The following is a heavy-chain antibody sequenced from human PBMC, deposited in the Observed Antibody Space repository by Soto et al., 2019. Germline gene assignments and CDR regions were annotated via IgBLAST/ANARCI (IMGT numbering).Heavy chain of an antibody. D-gene: IGHD3-22*01. V-gene: IGHV4-30-4*01. CDR3: ARENTSYYYDSSGYYYSVNGMDV. J-gene: IGHJ6*02. CDR1: GGSISSGDYY. Sequence: SETLSLTCTVSGGSISSGDYYWSWIRQPPGKGLEWIGYIYYSGSTYYNPSLKSRVTISVDTSKNQFSLKLSSVTAADTAVYYCARENTSYYYDSSGYYYSVNGMDVWGQGTTVT. CDR2: IYYSGST.